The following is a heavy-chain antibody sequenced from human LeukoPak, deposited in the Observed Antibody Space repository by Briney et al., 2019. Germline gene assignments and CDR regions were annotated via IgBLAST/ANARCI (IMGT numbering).Heavy chain of an antibody. D-gene: IGHD1-7*01. CDR1: GFTFSSYA. V-gene: IGHV3-15*07. CDR3: TTGGNVMVAGTRAFDI. J-gene: IGHJ3*02. CDR2: IKSKIDGGAT. Sequence: GGSLRLSCAASGFTFSSYAMHWVRQAPGKGLEWVGRIKSKIDGGATDYAAPVKGRFTISRDDSKNTLYLQMNSLKTEDTALYYCTTGGNVMVAGTRAFDIWGQGTMVTVSA.